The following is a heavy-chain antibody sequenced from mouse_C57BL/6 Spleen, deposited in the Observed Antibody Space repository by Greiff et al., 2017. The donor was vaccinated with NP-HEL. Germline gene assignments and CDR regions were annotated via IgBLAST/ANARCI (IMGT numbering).Heavy chain of an antibody. Sequence: EVQGVESGGGLVKPGGSLKLSCAASGFTFSSYAMSWVRQTPEKRLEWVATISDGGSYTYYPDNVKGRFTISRDNAKNNLYLQMSHLKSEDTAMYYCAREAYYYGSSYWNAMDYWGQGTSVTVSS. V-gene: IGHV5-4*01. CDR2: ISDGGSYT. CDR3: AREAYYYGSSYWNAMDY. J-gene: IGHJ4*01. CDR1: GFTFSSYA. D-gene: IGHD1-1*01.